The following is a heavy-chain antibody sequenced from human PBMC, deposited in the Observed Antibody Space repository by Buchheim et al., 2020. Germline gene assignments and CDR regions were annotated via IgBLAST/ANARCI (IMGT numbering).Heavy chain of an antibody. D-gene: IGHD4-23*01. J-gene: IGHJ4*02. CDR2: ISYGGSNP. CDR1: GFTFNNYG. Sequence: QVQLVESGGDVVQPGRSLRLSCAASGFTFNNYGMQWVRQAPGKGLEWVAVISYGGSNPYYADSVKGRFTISRDNSKNTLDLQMIRMRADDTGFYYGGKGVGRYGGNTLCYSDHWGQGT. V-gene: IGHV3-30*18. CDR3: GKGVGRYGGNTLCYSDH.